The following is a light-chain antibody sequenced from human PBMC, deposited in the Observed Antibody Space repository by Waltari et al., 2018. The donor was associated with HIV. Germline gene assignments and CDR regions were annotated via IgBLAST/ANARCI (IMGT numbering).Light chain of an antibody. Sequence: QTVVTQAPSLPVPPGRTVTATRASSTGAAPSGNYPNWFQQKPGQAPRGLIYSTSNKNSWTPARFSGSLLGGKAALTLSGVQPEDEAEYYCLLYYGGAQRYVFGTGTKVTVL. CDR1: TGAAPSGNY. CDR3: LLYYGGAQRYV. J-gene: IGLJ1*01. V-gene: IGLV7-43*01. CDR2: STS.